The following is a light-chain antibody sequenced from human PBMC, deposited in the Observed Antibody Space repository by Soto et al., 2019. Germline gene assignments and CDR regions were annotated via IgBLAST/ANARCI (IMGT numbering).Light chain of an antibody. Sequence: DIQMTQSPSSVSASVGDRVSITCRASQGISNWLAWYQQKPGRAPKLLIYAASSLQSGVSSRFSGSGSGTDFTLTISSLQPDDFATYYCQHYNSYSEAFGQGTKVDIK. CDR3: QHYNSYSEA. J-gene: IGKJ1*01. V-gene: IGKV1D-12*01. CDR2: AAS. CDR1: QGISNW.